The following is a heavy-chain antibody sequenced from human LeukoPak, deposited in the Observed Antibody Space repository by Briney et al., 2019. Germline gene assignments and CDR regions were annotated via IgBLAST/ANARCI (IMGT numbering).Heavy chain of an antibody. J-gene: IGHJ4*02. CDR1: GYSFTKYY. CDR2: INPRDGGT. CDR3: ATYGSGVQASFDY. Sequence: ASVKVSCKASGYSFTKYYMHWMRQAPGQGLEWMGVINPRDGGTSFAQKFQGRVTITRDTSTSTVYMGLSSLRSEDTAVYYCATYGSGVQASFDYWGQGSLVTVSS. V-gene: IGHV1-46*01. D-gene: IGHD3-10*01.